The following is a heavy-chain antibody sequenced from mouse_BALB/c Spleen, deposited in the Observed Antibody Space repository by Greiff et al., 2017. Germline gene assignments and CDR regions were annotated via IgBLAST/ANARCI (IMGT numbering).Heavy chain of an antibody. CDR3: ARSGVYSVYYFDY. CDR1: GFTFSSFG. CDR2: ISSGSSTI. V-gene: IGHV5-17*02. D-gene: IGHD1-1*01. J-gene: IGHJ2*01. Sequence: DVQLQESGGGLVQPGGSRKLSCAASGFTFSSFGMHWVRPAPEKGLEWVAYISSGSSTIYYADTVKGRLTISRDNPKNTLFLQMTSLRSEDTAMYYCARSGVYSVYYFDYWGQGTTLTVSS.